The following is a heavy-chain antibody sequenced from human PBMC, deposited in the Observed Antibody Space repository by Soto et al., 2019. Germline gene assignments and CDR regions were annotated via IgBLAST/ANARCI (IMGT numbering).Heavy chain of an antibody. V-gene: IGHV3-23*01. D-gene: IGHD1-26*01. CDR1: GFTFSSYA. Sequence: EVQLLESGGGLVQPGGSLRLSCAASGFTFSSYAMRWVRQAPVKGLEWVSAISGSGGSTYYADSVKGRFTISRDNSKNTVYLQMNSVRAEDTAVYSCAKRGSGSYYDYWGKGTLVTVSS. CDR3: AKRGSGSYYDY. CDR2: ISGSGGST. J-gene: IGHJ4*02.